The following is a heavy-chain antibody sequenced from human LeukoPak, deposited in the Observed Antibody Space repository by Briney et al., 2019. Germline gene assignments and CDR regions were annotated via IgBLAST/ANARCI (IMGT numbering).Heavy chain of an antibody. D-gene: IGHD6-13*01. V-gene: IGHV3-21*01. Sequence: PGGSLRPSCAASGFTFRSYSMNWVRQAPGKGLEWVSAIDPSSTYIYYADSVKGRFTISRDNAENSLYLQMNSLRVEDTAVYYCASRSINWYRGNNWFDPWGQGTLVTVSS. CDR2: IDPSSTYI. CDR1: GFTFRSYS. CDR3: ASRSINWYRGNNWFDP. J-gene: IGHJ5*02.